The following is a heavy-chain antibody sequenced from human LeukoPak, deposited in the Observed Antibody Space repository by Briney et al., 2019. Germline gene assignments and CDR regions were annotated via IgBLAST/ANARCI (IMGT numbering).Heavy chain of an antibody. Sequence: GGSLRLSCAASVFTFSSYGMHWVRQAPGKGLEWVAVIWYDGSNKYYADSVKGRFTISRDNSKNTLYLQMNSLRAEDTAVYYCARGIYYDSSGYPPSDYYYYGMDVWGQGTTVTVSS. V-gene: IGHV3-33*01. CDR2: IWYDGSNK. D-gene: IGHD3-22*01. J-gene: IGHJ6*02. CDR3: ARGIYYDSSGYPPSDYYYYGMDV. CDR1: VFTFSSYG.